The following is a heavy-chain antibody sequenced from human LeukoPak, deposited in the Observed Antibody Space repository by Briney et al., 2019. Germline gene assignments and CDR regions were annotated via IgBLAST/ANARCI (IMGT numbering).Heavy chain of an antibody. Sequence: SETLSLTCAVYGGSFSGYYWSWIRQPPGKGLEWMGEINHSGSTNYNPSLKSRVTISVDTSKNQFSLKLSSVTAADTAVYYCARLGYSYGYDYWGQGTLVTVSS. D-gene: IGHD5-18*01. CDR3: ARLGYSYGYDY. V-gene: IGHV4-34*01. J-gene: IGHJ4*02. CDR2: INHSGST. CDR1: GGSFSGYY.